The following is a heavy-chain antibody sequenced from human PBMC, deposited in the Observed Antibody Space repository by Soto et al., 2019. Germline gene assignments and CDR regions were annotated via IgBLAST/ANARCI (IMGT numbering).Heavy chain of an antibody. J-gene: IGHJ4*02. CDR1: GFTFSSYA. D-gene: IGHD2-21*01. CDR2: ILYDGSNK. Sequence: QVQLVESGGGVVQPGRSLRLSCAASGFTFSSYAMHWVRQAPGKGLEWVAVILYDGSNKYYADSVKGRFTISRDNSKNTLYLQMNSLRAEDTAVYYCARDGEGFDYWGQGTLVTVSS. V-gene: IGHV3-30-3*01. CDR3: ARDGEGFDY.